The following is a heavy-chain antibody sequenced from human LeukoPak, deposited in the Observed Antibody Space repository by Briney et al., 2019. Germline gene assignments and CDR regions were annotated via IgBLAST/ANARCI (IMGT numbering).Heavy chain of an antibody. D-gene: IGHD4-23*01. CDR2: IYYSGST. V-gene: IGHV4-39*07. J-gene: IGHJ3*02. CDR1: GDSISSNSYY. Sequence: SETLSLTCTVSGDSISSNSYYWGWIRQPPGKEREWIGSIYYSGSTYYHPSLNSRFTISVDTSKNHFSLKLSSGTAGDTAVYYCARGYLGGNPDAFDIWGQGTMVTVSS. CDR3: ARGYLGGNPDAFDI.